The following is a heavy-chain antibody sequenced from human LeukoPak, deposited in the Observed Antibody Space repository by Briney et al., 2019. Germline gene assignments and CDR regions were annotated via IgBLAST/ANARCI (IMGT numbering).Heavy chain of an antibody. V-gene: IGHV4-4*02. CDR3: ASRGYYGSESPDY. CDR1: GGSMSTSNW. Sequence: PSETLSLTCAVSGGSMSTSNWWNWVRPPPGKGLEWIGEIYHSGSTNYNPSLKSRVTISVDKSKNHFSLRLSSVTAADTAVYYCASRGYYGSESPDYWGQGTLVTVSS. D-gene: IGHD3-10*01. J-gene: IGHJ4*02. CDR2: IYHSGST.